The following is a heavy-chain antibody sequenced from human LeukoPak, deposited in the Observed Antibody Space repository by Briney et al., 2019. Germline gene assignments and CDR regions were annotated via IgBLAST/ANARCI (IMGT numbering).Heavy chain of an antibody. CDR2: IKSTTSGGTT. CDR1: GFTFSNVW. J-gene: IGHJ3*01. Sequence: PGGSLRLSCAATGFTFSNVWMSWVRQAPGKGLERVGRIKSTTSGGTTDYAAPVKGRFSISRDDSKNMLYLQMNSLKTEDTAVYHCATYNRKDAFDFWGRGTMVTVSS. D-gene: IGHD1-1*01. V-gene: IGHV3-15*01. CDR3: ATYNRKDAFDF.